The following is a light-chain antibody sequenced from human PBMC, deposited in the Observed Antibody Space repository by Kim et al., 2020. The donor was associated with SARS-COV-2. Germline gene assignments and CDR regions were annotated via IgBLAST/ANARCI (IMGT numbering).Light chain of an antibody. J-gene: IGLJ2*01. CDR1: SSNIGNNF. V-gene: IGLV1-51*01. CDR3: GTWDSSLNVGV. Sequence: QSVLTQPPSVSAAPGQKVTISCSGSSSNIGNNFVSWYQQFPGTAPKLLIYDNDKRPSGIPDRFSGSKSGTSATLDITGLQTGDEADYHCGTWDSSLNVGVFGGGTQLTVL. CDR2: DND.